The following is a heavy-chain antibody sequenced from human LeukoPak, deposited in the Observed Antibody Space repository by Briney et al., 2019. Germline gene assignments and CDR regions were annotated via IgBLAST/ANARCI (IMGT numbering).Heavy chain of an antibody. CDR2: IYYSGST. J-gene: IGHJ4*02. Sequence: AETLFLTCTVSGGSISSYYRSWIRQPPGKGLEWIGHIYYSGSTNYNPSLKSRVTISVDTSKNQFSLKMSSVTAADTAVYYCARRGYCSGGTCYCFDYWGQGTLVTVSS. D-gene: IGHD2-15*01. CDR3: ARRGYCSGGTCYCFDY. CDR1: GGSISSYY. V-gene: IGHV4-59*08.